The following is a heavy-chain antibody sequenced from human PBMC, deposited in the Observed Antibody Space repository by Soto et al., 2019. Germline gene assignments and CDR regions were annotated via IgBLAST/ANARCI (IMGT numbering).Heavy chain of an antibody. V-gene: IGHV4-59*02. Sequence: MQLEQAGPGLVRPSETLSLTCSVSGGSVTDNYWGWVRQTPGKGLEWIGYIYYTGITYYNPSLKRRVTMSLDTSKNRLSLKLDSMTAADTAVYYCARALDYDFWGGRNWFDPWGQGTQVPVSS. CDR3: ARALDYDFWGGRNWFDP. CDR2: IYYTGIT. CDR1: GGSVTDNY. D-gene: IGHD3-3*01. J-gene: IGHJ5*02.